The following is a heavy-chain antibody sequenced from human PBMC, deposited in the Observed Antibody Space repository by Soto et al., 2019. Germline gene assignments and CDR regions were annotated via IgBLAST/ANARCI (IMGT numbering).Heavy chain of an antibody. J-gene: IGHJ6*02. D-gene: IGHD3-3*01. CDR2: IDHSGAT. CDR1: GGSFSGYS. CDR3: ARAFLEWRALDV. V-gene: IGHV4-34*01. Sequence: SETLSLTCAVFGGSFSGYSWSWIRQSPGKGLEWIGEIDHSGATNHNPSLKSRVTISVDTSKNQFSLKVTSVTAADTAVYYCARAFLEWRALDVWGQGXTVTVYS.